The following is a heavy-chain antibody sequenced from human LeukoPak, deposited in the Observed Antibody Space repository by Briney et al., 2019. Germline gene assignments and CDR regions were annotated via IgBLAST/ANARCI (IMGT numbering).Heavy chain of an antibody. V-gene: IGHV5-51*01. CDR3: ARQIQLTSNADY. Sequence: GESLKISCKGSGDSFTSFWIAWVRQMPGKGLEWMGIIYPGDSDTRYSPSFQGQVSISVDKSISTAYLQWSSLKPSDTDFYYCARQIQLTSNADYWGQGTLVTVSS. CDR2: IYPGDSDT. D-gene: IGHD1-1*01. CDR1: GDSFTSFW. J-gene: IGHJ4*02.